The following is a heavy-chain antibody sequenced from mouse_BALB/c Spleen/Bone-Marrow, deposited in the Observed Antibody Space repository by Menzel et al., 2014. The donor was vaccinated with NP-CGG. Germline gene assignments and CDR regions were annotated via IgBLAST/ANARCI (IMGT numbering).Heavy chain of an antibody. D-gene: IGHD2-1*01. J-gene: IGHJ3*01. CDR2: INPYNGAT. Sequence: EVQLQQSGPELVKPGASVKISCKASGYSFTAYYIHWVKQSHVKSLEWIGRINPYNGATSYNQNFKDKASLTVDKSSSTAYMELHRLTSEDSAVYYCARKGNYGWFAYWGQGTLVTVSA. CDR3: ARKGNYGWFAY. V-gene: IGHV1-31*01. CDR1: GYSFTAYY.